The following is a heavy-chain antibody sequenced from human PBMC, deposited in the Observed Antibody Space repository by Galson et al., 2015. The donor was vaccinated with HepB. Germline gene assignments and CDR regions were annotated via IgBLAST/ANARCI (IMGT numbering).Heavy chain of an antibody. CDR1: GFTFSSYA. D-gene: IGHD2-8*01. CDR2: ISTSGGGT. J-gene: IGHJ6*02. V-gene: IGHV3-23*01. Sequence: SLRLSCAASGFTFSSYAMSWVRQAPGKGLEWISAISTSGGGTYYADSVKGRFTISRDNSKNTLYVQMNSLRVEDTAVYYCAKGGVYAGGMDVWGQGTTVTVSS. CDR3: AKGGVYAGGMDV.